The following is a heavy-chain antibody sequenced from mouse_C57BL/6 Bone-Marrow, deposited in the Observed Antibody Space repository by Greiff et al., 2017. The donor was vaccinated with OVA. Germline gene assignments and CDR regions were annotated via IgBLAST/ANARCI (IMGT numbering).Heavy chain of an antibody. Sequence: EVKLMESGEGLVKPGGSLKLSCAASGFTFSSYAMSWVRQTPEKRLEWVAYISSGGDYIYYADTVKGRFTISRDNARNTLYLQMSSLKSEDTAMYYCTRLLDAMDYWGQGTAVTVSA. CDR3: TRLLDAMDY. CDR2: ISSGGDYI. J-gene: IGHJ4*01. D-gene: IGHD2-1*01. V-gene: IGHV5-9-1*02. CDR1: GFTFSSYA.